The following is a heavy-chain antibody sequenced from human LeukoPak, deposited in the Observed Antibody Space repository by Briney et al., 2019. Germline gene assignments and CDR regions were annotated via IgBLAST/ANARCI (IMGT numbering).Heavy chain of an antibody. CDR3: AREAAVYDFWSDEGY. D-gene: IGHD3-3*01. CDR1: GGTFSSYA. Sequence: ASVNVSCKASGGTFSSYAISWVRQAPGQGLEWMGRIIPILGIANYAQKFQGRVTTTADKSTSTAYMELSSLRSEDTAVYYCAREAAVYDFWSDEGYWGQGTLVTVSS. CDR2: IIPILGIA. V-gene: IGHV1-69*04. J-gene: IGHJ4*02.